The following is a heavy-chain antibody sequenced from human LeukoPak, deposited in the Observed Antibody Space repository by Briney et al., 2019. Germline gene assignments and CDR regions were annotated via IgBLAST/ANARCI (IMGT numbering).Heavy chain of an antibody. CDR3: ASDDYGGLVNAFDI. Sequence: PSETLSLTCAVYGGSFSGYYWSWIRQPPGKGLEWIGEINHSGGTNYNPSLKSRVTISLDTSKNHFSLKLTSVTAADTAVYCCASDDYGGLVNAFDIWGQGTMVTVSS. CDR2: INHSGGT. CDR1: GGSFSGYY. V-gene: IGHV4-34*01. J-gene: IGHJ3*02. D-gene: IGHD4-23*01.